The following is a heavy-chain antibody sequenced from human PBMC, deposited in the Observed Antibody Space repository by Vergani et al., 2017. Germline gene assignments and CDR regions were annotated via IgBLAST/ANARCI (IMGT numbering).Heavy chain of an antibody. CDR3: SLGGGTFDY. V-gene: IGHV4-34*01. J-gene: IGHJ4*02. CDR1: GGSFSGYY. Sequence: QLQLQESGPGLVKPSETLSLTCAVYGGSFSGYYWSWIRQPPGKGLEWIGEINHSGSTNYNPSLKSRVTISVDTSKNQFSLKLSSVTAADTAVYYCSLGGGTFDYWGQGTLVTVSS. D-gene: IGHD1-14*01. CDR2: INHSGST.